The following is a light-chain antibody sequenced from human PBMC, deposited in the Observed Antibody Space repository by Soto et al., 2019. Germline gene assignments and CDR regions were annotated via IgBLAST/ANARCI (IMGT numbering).Light chain of an antibody. J-gene: IGLJ3*02. V-gene: IGLV1-44*01. CDR3: AAWDASRSGPV. CDR1: SSNIGTNT. Sequence: QSALTQPPSASATPGRSVIISCSGSSSNIGTNTVTWYQQLPGTAPKLLIYANDQRPSGVPDRFSGSKSGTSASLAISGLQSGDEADYFCAAWDASRSGPVFGGGTKLTVL. CDR2: AND.